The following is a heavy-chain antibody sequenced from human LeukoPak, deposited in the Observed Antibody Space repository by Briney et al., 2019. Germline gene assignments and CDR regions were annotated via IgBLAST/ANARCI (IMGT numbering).Heavy chain of an antibody. J-gene: IGHJ4*02. V-gene: IGHV3-23*01. CDR2: ISGSGGST. D-gene: IGHD7-27*01. CDR3: AKDTAGEFDY. Sequence: GGSPRLSCAASGFTFSSYAMSWVRQAPGKGLEWVSAISGSGGSTYYADSVKGRFTISRDNSKSTLYLQMNSLRAEDTAVYYCAKDTAGEFDYWGQGTLVTVSS. CDR1: GFTFSSYA.